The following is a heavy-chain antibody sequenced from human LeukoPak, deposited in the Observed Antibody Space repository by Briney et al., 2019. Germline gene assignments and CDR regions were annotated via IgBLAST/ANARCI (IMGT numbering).Heavy chain of an antibody. J-gene: IGHJ6*03. V-gene: IGHV3-48*03. Sequence: GGSLRLSCAASGFTFCSYEMNWVRQAPGKGLEWVSYISSSGSTIYYADSVKGRFTISRDNAKNSLYLQMNSLRAEDTAVYYCARAPRSYYMDVWGKGTTVTVSS. CDR1: GFTFCSYE. CDR2: ISSSGSTI. CDR3: ARAPRSYYMDV.